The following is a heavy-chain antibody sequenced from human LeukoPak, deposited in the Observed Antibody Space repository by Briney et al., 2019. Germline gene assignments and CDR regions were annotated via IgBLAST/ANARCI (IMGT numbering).Heavy chain of an antibody. V-gene: IGHV3-33*01. CDR1: GFTFSSYG. D-gene: IGHD6-19*01. CDR2: IWYDGSNK. CDR3: ARGNGSGWYHDY. Sequence: PGRSLRLSCAASGFTFSSYGMHWVRQAPGKGLEWVAVIWYDGSNKYYADSVKGRFTISRDNSKNTLYLQMNSLRAEDTAVYYCARGNGSGWYHDYWGQGTLVTVSS. J-gene: IGHJ4*02.